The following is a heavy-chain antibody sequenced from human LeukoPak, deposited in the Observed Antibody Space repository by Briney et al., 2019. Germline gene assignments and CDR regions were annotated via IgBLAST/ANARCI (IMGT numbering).Heavy chain of an antibody. J-gene: IGHJ4*02. CDR1: GGSINSSSYY. D-gene: IGHD1-7*01. V-gene: IGHV4-39*01. CDR2: IYYSGST. CDR3: AANWSYAWSFDY. Sequence: PSETLSLTCTVSGGSINSSSYYWGWIRLPPGKGLEWIGSIYYSGSTYYNPSLKSRVTISVDTSKNQFSLKLSSVTAADTAVYYCAANWSYAWSFDYWGQGTLVTVSA.